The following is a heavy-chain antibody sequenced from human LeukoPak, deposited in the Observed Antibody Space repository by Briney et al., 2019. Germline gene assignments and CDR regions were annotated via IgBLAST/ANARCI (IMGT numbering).Heavy chain of an antibody. CDR3: AREGAVAGTGPYL. J-gene: IGHJ2*01. Sequence: SQTLSLICTVSAGSISSGSYYWSWIRQPAGKGLEWIGRIYTHGTTNYNPSLKSRVTISVDTSKNQFSLKLSSVTAADTAVYYCAREGAVAGTGPYLWGRGTLVTVSS. CDR2: IYTHGTT. D-gene: IGHD6-19*01. CDR1: AGSISSGSYY. V-gene: IGHV4-61*02.